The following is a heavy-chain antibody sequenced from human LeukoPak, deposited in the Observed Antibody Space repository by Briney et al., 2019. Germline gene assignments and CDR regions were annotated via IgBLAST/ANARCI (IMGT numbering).Heavy chain of an antibody. Sequence: SETLSLTCTVSGGSISSYYWSWIRQPPGKGLEWIGYIYYSGSTNYNPSLKSRVTISVDTSKNQFSLKLSSVTAADTAVYYCARHAARGIRFLEWLLEFDYWGQGTLVTVSS. V-gene: IGHV4-59*01. D-gene: IGHD3-3*01. CDR1: GGSISSYY. CDR3: ARHAARGIRFLEWLLEFDY. CDR2: IYYSGST. J-gene: IGHJ4*02.